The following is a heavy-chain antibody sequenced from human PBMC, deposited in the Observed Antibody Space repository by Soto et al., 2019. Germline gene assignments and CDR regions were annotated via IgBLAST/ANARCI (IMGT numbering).Heavy chain of an antibody. CDR1: GYSFTSYW. J-gene: IGHJ6*02. Sequence: GESLKISCKGSGYSFTSYWIGWVRQMPGKGLEWMGIIYPGDSDTRYSPSFQGQVTISADKSISTAYLQWSSLKASDTAMYYCATSTRGSLAMVYYYYYGMDVWGQGTTVTVSS. CDR2: IYPGDSDT. CDR3: ATSTRGSLAMVYYYYYGMDV. V-gene: IGHV5-51*01. D-gene: IGHD5-18*01.